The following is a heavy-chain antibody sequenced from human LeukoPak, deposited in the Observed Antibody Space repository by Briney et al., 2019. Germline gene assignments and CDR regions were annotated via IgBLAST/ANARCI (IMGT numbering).Heavy chain of an antibody. V-gene: IGHV4-59*08. CDR1: GGSTSSDY. Sequence: SETLSLTCTVSGGSTSSDYWSWIRQSPGKGLEWVGYVYNSGDTGKNTSLKSRVTILLDTSKNQCALKLTSVSAADTAVYYCARLKLGAYFDLWGRGTLVTVSS. CDR3: ARLKLGAYFDL. J-gene: IGHJ2*01. CDR2: VYNSGDT. D-gene: IGHD3-16*01.